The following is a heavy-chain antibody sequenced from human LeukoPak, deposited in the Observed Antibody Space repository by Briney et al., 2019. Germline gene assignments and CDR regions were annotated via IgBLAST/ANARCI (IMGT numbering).Heavy chain of an antibody. CDR2: VSNNNNYI. Sequence: GGSLRLSCAASGFTFSAYSMNWVRQAPGKGLEWVSSVSNNNNYIHYADSVKGRFTISRDNARKSLYLQMNSLRAEDTALYYCAKAPLRTPYNPHTDYWGQGTLVTVSS. CDR3: AKAPLRTPYNPHTDY. V-gene: IGHV3-21*04. J-gene: IGHJ4*02. CDR1: GFTFSAYS. D-gene: IGHD1-1*01.